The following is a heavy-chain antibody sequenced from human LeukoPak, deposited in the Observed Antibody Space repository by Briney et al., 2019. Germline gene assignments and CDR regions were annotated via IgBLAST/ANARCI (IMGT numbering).Heavy chain of an antibody. V-gene: IGHV1-69*13. Sequence: ASVKVSCKASGGTFSSYAISWVRQAPGQGLEWMGGISPISGTANYAQKFQGRVTITADESTSTAYMELSSLRSEDTAVYYCASGFRRVDGYNPHYYYYGMDVWGQGTSVTVSS. J-gene: IGHJ6*02. CDR2: ISPISGTA. CDR3: ASGFRRVDGYNPHYYYYGMDV. D-gene: IGHD5-24*01. CDR1: GGTFSSYA.